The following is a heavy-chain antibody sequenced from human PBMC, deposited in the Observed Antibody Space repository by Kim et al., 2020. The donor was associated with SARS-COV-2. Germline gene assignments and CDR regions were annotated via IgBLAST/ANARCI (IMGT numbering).Heavy chain of an antibody. D-gene: IGHD6-13*01. CDR3: ARAGEQLLVFFFYY. Sequence: ASVKVSCKASGYTFISYYIHWVRQAPGQGLEWMGILNPYGGSTSYAQQFQGRVTMTRDTSTSTVYMELSSLRSGDTAVYYCARAGEQLLVFFFYYLGQGT. CDR1: GYTFISYY. J-gene: IGHJ4*02. V-gene: IGHV1-46*01. CDR2: LNPYGGST.